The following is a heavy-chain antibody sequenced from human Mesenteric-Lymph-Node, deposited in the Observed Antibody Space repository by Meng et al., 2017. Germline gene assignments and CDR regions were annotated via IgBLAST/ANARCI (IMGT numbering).Heavy chain of an antibody. CDR2: IYSGGST. Sequence: GESLKISCAASGFTVSSNYMSWVRQAPGKGLEWVSVIYSGGSTYYADSVKGRFTVSRDNSKNTLYLQMNSLRAEDTAVYYCARDWSGDSQRSCDHWGQGTLVTVSS. CDR3: ARDWSGDSQRSCDH. V-gene: IGHV3-53*01. D-gene: IGHD3-10*01. CDR1: GFTVSSNY. J-gene: IGHJ4*02.